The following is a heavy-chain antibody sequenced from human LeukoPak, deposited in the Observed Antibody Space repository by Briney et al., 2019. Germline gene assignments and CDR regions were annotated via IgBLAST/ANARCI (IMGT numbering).Heavy chain of an antibody. CDR2: ISSSGSTT. J-gene: IGHJ4*02. Sequence: GGSLRLSCAASGFTFSSYEMNWVRQAPGKGLEWVSYISSSGSTTYYADSVKGRFTISRDNSKNTLYLQMNSLRAEDTAVYYCAAGRYSSSWYLFDYWGQGTLVTVSS. CDR1: GFTFSSYE. CDR3: AAGRYSSSWYLFDY. V-gene: IGHV3-48*03. D-gene: IGHD6-13*01.